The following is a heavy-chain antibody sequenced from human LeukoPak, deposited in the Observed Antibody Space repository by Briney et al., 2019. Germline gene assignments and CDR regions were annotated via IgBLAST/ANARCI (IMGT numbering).Heavy chain of an antibody. CDR3: AKTPDIVVVVAATLFDY. D-gene: IGHD2-15*01. CDR2: FSGSGGST. CDR1: GLTFSSYA. V-gene: IGHV3-23*01. J-gene: IGHJ4*02. Sequence: PGGSLRLSCAASGLTFSSYAMSWVRQAPGKGLEWVSAFSGSGGSTYYADSVKGRFTISRDNSKNTLYLQMNSLRAEDTAVYYCAKTPDIVVVVAATLFDYWGQGTLVTVSS.